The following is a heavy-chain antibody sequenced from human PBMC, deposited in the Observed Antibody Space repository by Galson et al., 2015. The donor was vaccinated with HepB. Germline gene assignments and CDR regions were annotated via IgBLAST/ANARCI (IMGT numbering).Heavy chain of an antibody. D-gene: IGHD6-6*01. Sequence: SVKVSCKASGYIFTTNGISWVRQAPGQGLEWLGWISINSGNTNYVERLQGRVTMTRDTSTSTAYMELRRLTSDDTAVYYCARDRSHSLDSWGQGTLVTVSS. CDR3: ARDRSHSLDS. CDR2: ISINSGNT. V-gene: IGHV1-18*04. J-gene: IGHJ4*02. CDR1: GYIFTTNG.